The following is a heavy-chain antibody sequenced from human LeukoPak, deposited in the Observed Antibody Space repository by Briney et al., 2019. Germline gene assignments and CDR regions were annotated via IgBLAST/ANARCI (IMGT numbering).Heavy chain of an antibody. Sequence: GGSLRLSCAASGFTFSSYAMSWVRQAPGKGLEWVSAISGSGGSTYYADSVKGRFTISRDNSKNTLYLQMNSLRAEETAVYYCAKAEYSSNYGMDVWGQGTTVTVSS. D-gene: IGHD6-6*01. CDR1: GFTFSSYA. CDR3: AKAEYSSNYGMDV. V-gene: IGHV3-23*01. J-gene: IGHJ6*02. CDR2: ISGSGGST.